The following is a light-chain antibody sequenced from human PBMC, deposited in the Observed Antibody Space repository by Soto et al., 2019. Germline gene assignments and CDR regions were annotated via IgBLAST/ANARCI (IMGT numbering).Light chain of an antibody. CDR3: QHYSNWPPT. Sequence: EVVMTQSPATLSVSPGERVTLSCRASESVHRNLAWYQQKPGQGPSLLIYYASTRATGVPDRFTGSGSGTEFPLTISSLQSEDFGVYHCQHYSNWPPTFRPGTKVEIK. J-gene: IGKJ3*01. CDR2: YAS. CDR1: ESVHRN. V-gene: IGKV3-15*01.